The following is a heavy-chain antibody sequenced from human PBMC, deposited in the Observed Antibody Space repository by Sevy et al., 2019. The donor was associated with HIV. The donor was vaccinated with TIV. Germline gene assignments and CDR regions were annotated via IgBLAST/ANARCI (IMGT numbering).Heavy chain of an antibody. CDR1: GFTVSDAW. V-gene: IGHV3-15*01. D-gene: IGHD3-3*01. J-gene: IGHJ4*02. CDR2: IKSKSDGGTT. CDR3: TTAPGVTIFGVVKDY. Sequence: GGSLRLSCGASGFTVSDAWMSWVRQAPGKGLEWVGRIKSKSDGGTTDYVAPVKGRFTIPRDDSKNTLYLQMSSLKTEDTAVYYCTTAPGVTIFGVVKDYWGQGTLVTVSS.